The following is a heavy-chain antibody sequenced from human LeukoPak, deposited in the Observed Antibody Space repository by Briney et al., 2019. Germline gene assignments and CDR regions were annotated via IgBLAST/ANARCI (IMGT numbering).Heavy chain of an antibody. CDR3: ARSHRGTVTTGGYSYGTDYFDY. CDR1: GGSISSYY. CDR2: IYTSGST. J-gene: IGHJ4*02. V-gene: IGHV4-4*07. Sequence: PSETLSLTCTVSGGSISSYYWSWIRQPAGKGLEWIGRIYTSGSTNYNPSLKSRVTMSVDTSKNQFSLKLSSVTAADTAVYYCARSHRGTVTTGGYSYGTDYFDYWGQGTLVTVSS. D-gene: IGHD5-18*01.